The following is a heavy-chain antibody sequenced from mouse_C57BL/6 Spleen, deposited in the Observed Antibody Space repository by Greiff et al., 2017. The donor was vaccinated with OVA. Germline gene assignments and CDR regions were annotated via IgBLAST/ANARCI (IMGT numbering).Heavy chain of an antibody. V-gene: IGHV10-1*01. CDR1: GFSFNTYA. D-gene: IGHD2-3*01. Sequence: EVQVVESGGGLVQPKGSLKLSCAASGFSFNTYAMNWVRQAPGKGLEWVARIRSKSNNYATYYADSVKDRFTISRDDSESMLYLQMNNLKTEDTAMYYCVRPSYDGYWFAYWGQGTLVTVSA. CDR2: IRSKSNNYAT. CDR3: VRPSYDGYWFAY. J-gene: IGHJ3*01.